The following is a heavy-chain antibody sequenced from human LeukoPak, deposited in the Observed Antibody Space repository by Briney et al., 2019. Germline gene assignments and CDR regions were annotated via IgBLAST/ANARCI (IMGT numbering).Heavy chain of an antibody. V-gene: IGHV3-30-3*01. J-gene: IGHJ6*02. CDR2: ISYDGSNK. CDR1: GITFSSYA. Sequence: AGGSLRLSCAASGITFSSYAMHWVRQAPGKGLEWVAVISYDGSNKYYADSVKGRFTISRDNSKNTLYLQMNSLRAEDTAVYYCASNFWSGYYTPYYYYGMDVWGQGITVTVSS. D-gene: IGHD3-3*01. CDR3: ASNFWSGYYTPYYYYGMDV.